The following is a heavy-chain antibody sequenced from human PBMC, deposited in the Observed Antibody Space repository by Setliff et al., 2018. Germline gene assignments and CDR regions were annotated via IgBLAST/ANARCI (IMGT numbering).Heavy chain of an antibody. V-gene: IGHV4-59*01. Sequence: PSETLSLTCSVSGGSISPYYWGWIRQSPKTGLEFIAHVRYTGRADYNPSLRSRASISIDTSKRQFSLKLRSLAAADTAIYYCARVIDAFYNYPDVWGKGTTVTVSS. CDR1: GGSISPYY. J-gene: IGHJ6*04. D-gene: IGHD2-21*01. CDR3: ARVIDAFYNYPDV. CDR2: VRYTGRA.